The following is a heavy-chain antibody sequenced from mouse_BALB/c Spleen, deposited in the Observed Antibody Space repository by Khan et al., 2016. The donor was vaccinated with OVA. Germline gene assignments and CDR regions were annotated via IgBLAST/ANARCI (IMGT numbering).Heavy chain of an antibody. CDR3: ARVNYGSRDYFDY. CDR2: ILPGSGSR. D-gene: IGHD1-1*01. J-gene: IGHJ2*01. Sequence: QVQLQQSGAELMKPGASVKISCKATGYTLSGYWLEWVQQRPGHGLEWIGEILPGSGSRNYNEKFKGKATFTADISSKTTYMQISSLTSEDSAVYYCARVNYGSRDYFDYWGQGTTLTVSS. CDR1: GYTLSGYW. V-gene: IGHV1-9*01.